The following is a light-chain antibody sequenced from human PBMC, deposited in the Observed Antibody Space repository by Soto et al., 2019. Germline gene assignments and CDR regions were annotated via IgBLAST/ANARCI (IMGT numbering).Light chain of an antibody. CDR1: QSVSSN. Sequence: EIVITQSPATLSVSPGERATLSCRASQSVSSNLAWYQQKPGQAPRVLIYGASSRATGIPDRFSGSGSGTDFTLTISRLEPEDFAVYYCQQYGSSRTFCQGTKVDIK. CDR2: GAS. J-gene: IGKJ1*01. V-gene: IGKV3-20*01. CDR3: QQYGSSRT.